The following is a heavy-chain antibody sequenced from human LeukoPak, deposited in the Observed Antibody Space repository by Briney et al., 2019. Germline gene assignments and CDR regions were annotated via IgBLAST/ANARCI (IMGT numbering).Heavy chain of an antibody. CDR2: ISSSSSYI. D-gene: IGHD3-3*01. Sequence: GGSLRLSCAASGFTFSSYSMNWVRQAPGKELEWVSSISSSSSYIYYADSVKGRFTISRDNAKNSLYLQMNSLRAEDTAVYYCARESGYDFWSGSSQELAFDIWGQGTMVTVSS. V-gene: IGHV3-21*01. J-gene: IGHJ3*02. CDR3: ARESGYDFWSGSSQELAFDI. CDR1: GFTFSSYS.